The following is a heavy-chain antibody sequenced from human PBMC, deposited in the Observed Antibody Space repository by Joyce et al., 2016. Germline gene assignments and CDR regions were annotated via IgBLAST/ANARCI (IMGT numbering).Heavy chain of an antibody. Sequence: VQLVESGGGLVQPGGSLRLSCAASGFTVSSYEMNWVRQAPGKVLEWISSISNSGSFMKYADSVKGRFTIFRDNAKNSLSLQMNSLRVEDTALYYCARRFDSWGQGTLVTVSS. CDR1: GFTVSSYE. V-gene: IGHV3-48*03. J-gene: IGHJ5*01. CDR3: ARRFDS. CDR2: ISNSGSFM.